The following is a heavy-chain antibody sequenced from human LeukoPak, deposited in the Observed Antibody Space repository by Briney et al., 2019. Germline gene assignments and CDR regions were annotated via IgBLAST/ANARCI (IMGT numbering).Heavy chain of an antibody. CDR3: VTSTGQQFIPYDY. J-gene: IGHJ4*02. D-gene: IGHD6-13*01. V-gene: IGHV3-66*02. Sequence: GGSLRLSCAASGINVSSNYMTWIRQAPGKGLEWVSLIYGGDAAYYAESVRGRFMISRDNLKNTLFLQMNSLRVEHTAVYYCVTSTGQQFIPYDYWGQGTHVTVSS. CDR2: IYGGDAA. CDR1: GINVSSNY.